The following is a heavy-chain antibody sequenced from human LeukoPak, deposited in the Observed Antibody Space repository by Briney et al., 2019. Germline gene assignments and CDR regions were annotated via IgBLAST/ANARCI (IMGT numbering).Heavy chain of an antibody. J-gene: IGHJ5*02. CDR3: ASTYSSGWELLDP. V-gene: IGHV3-11*01. D-gene: IGHD6-19*01. Sequence: PRGSLRLSCAASGFTFSDYYMSWIRQAPGKGLEWVSYISSSGNTIYYADSVKGRFTISRDNAKNSLYLQMNSLRAEDTAVYYCASTYSSGWELLDPWGQGTLVTVSS. CDR1: GFTFSDYY. CDR2: ISSSGNTI.